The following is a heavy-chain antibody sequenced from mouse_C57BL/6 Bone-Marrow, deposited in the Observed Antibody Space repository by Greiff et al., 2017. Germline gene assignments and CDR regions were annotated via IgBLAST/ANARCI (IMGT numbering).Heavy chain of an antibody. V-gene: IGHV1-80*01. CDR2: IYPGDGDT. CDR1: GYAFSSYW. Sequence: VMLVESGAELVKPGASVKISCKASGYAFSSYWMNWVKQRPGKGLEWIGQIYPGDGDTNYNGKFKGKATLTADKSSSTAYMQLSSLTSEDSAVYFCARTLSYYVSTYWYFDVWGTGTTVTVSS. D-gene: IGHD1-1*01. J-gene: IGHJ1*03. CDR3: ARTLSYYVSTYWYFDV.